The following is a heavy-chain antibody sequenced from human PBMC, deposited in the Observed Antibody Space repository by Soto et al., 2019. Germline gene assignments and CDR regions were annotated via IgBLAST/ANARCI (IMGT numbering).Heavy chain of an antibody. D-gene: IGHD1-26*01. V-gene: IGHV3-30*18. J-gene: IGHJ4*02. CDR3: AKDQWEPPTIDY. CDR1: GFTFSSYG. Sequence: QVQLVESGGGVVQPGRSLRLSCAASGFTFSSYGMHWVRQAPGKGLEWVAVISYDGSNKYYADSVKGRFTISRDNSKNTLYLQMNSLRAEDTAVYYCAKDQWEPPTIDYWGQGTLVTVSS. CDR2: ISYDGSNK.